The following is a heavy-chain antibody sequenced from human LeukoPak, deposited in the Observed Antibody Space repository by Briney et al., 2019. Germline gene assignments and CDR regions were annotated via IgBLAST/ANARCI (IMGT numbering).Heavy chain of an antibody. D-gene: IGHD1-1*01. CDR3: ARESDVGKDFDC. V-gene: IGHV1-46*01. CDR2: INPRNGDT. CDR1: GYTFTYHY. J-gene: IGHJ4*02. Sequence: ASVNVSCKASGYTFTYHYIHLVRQAPGQGLEWMGIINPRNGDTNYAQRFQVRVTMTRDTSTSTVYMELSSLDSEDTAVYYCARESDVGKDFDCWGQGTLVTVSS.